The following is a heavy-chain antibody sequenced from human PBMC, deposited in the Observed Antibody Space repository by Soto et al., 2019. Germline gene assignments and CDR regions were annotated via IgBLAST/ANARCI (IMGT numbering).Heavy chain of an antibody. CDR3: ARKLRITIFGVVKSLGSMDV. D-gene: IGHD3-3*01. V-gene: IGHV1-46*01. CDR2: INPSGGST. J-gene: IGHJ6*02. Sequence: GASVKVSCKASGYTFTSYYMHWVRQAPGQGLEWMGIINPSGGSTSYAQKFQGRVTMTRDTSTSTVYMELSSLRSEDTAVYYCARKLRITIFGVVKSLGSMDVWGQGTTVTVSS. CDR1: GYTFTSYY.